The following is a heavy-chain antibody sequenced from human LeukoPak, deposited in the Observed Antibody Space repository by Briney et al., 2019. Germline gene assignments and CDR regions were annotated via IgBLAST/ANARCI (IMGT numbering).Heavy chain of an antibody. D-gene: IGHD6-13*01. CDR2: IKHDGSEK. CDR1: GFTFNIYW. V-gene: IGHV3-7*03. J-gene: IGHJ4*02. CDR3: ASYHGYSSSWPY. Sequence: GGSLRLSCAASGFTFNIYWMTWVRQAPGKGLEWVGNIKHDGSEKYYVDSVKGRFTISRDNANKSLFLQMDSLRAEDTAVYYCASYHGYSSSWPYWGQGTLVTVSS.